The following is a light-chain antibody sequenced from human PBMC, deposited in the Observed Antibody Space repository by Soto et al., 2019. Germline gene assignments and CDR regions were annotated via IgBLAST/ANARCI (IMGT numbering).Light chain of an antibody. CDR3: QQYNSYLAWT. CDR2: KAS. J-gene: IGKJ1*01. V-gene: IGKV1-5*03. CDR1: QSISSW. Sequence: DIQMTQSPSTLSASVGDRVTITCRASQSISSWLAWYQQKPGKAPKLLIYKASSLESGVPSRFSGSGSGTEFTLTISSLQPDDFATYYCQQYNSYLAWTFGQGTKVDIK.